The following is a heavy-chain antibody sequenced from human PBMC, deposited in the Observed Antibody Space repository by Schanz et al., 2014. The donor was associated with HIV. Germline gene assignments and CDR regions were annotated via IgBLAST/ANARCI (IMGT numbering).Heavy chain of an antibody. CDR3: ARGKRPGAPYHYYYYGMDV. V-gene: IGHV1-69*01. D-gene: IGHD3-16*01. CDR2: IIPIFGTA. CDR1: GGTLSNYA. Sequence: QVQLVQSGAEVKKTGSPVKVSCKAFGGTLSNYAISWVRQAPGQGLEWMGGIIPIFGTANYAQKFQDRVTITADEPTSTAYMVLRGLRSEDTAVYYCARGKRPGAPYHYYYYGMDVWDQGTTVTVSS. J-gene: IGHJ6*02.